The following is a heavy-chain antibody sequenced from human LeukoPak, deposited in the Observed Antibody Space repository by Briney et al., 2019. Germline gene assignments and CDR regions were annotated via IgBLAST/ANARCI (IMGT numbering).Heavy chain of an antibody. Sequence: ASVKVSCKASGYTFTSYGISWVRQAPGQGLEWMGIINPSGGSTSYAQKFQGRVTMTRDTSTSTVYMELSSLRSEDTAVYYCARREGSDYDSSGYLDYWGQGTLVTVSS. CDR2: INPSGGST. V-gene: IGHV1-46*01. CDR1: GYTFTSYG. CDR3: ARREGSDYDSSGYLDY. J-gene: IGHJ4*02. D-gene: IGHD3-22*01.